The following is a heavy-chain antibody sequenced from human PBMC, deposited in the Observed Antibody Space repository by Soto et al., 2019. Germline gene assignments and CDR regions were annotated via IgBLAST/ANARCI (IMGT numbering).Heavy chain of an antibody. CDR3: ARDRMYYDFWSGYPSPYYYYGMDV. D-gene: IGHD3-3*01. Sequence: KPSETLSLTCTVSGGSISSGDYCWSWIRQPPGKGLEWIGYIYYSGSTYYNPSLKSRVTISVDTSKNQFSLKLSSVTAADTAVYYCARDRMYYDFWSGYPSPYYYYGMDVWGQGTTVTVSS. J-gene: IGHJ6*02. V-gene: IGHV4-30-4*01. CDR1: GGSISSGDYC. CDR2: IYYSGST.